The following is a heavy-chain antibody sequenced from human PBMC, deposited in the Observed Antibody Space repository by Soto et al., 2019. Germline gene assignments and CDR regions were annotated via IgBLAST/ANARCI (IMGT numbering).Heavy chain of an antibody. CDR1: GGTFSSYA. CDR2: IIPIFGTA. CDR3: TRDGQGSSYYYYGMDV. Sequence: QVQLVQSGAEVKKPGSSVKVSCKASGGTFSSYAISWVRQDPGQGLEWMGGIIPIFGTANYAQKFQGRDTITADESTSTAYMELSSLRSEDTAVYYGTRDGQGSSYYYYGMDVWGQGTTVTVSS. V-gene: IGHV1-69*12. D-gene: IGHD3-10*01. J-gene: IGHJ6*02.